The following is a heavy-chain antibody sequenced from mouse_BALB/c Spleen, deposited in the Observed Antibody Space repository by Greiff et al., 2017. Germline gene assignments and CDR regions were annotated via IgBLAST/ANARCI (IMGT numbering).Heavy chain of an antibody. CDR1: GYSITSCYS. Sequence: VQLQQSGPDLVKPSQSLSLTCTVTGYSITSCYSWHWIRQFPGNKLEWLGYIHYSGSTNYNPSLKSRIAITRDTSKNQFFLQLNSVTTEDTATYYGARGYDGGYFDVWGAGTTVTVSS. V-gene: IGHV3-1*02. J-gene: IGHJ1*01. D-gene: IGHD1-1*01. CDR2: IHYSGST. CDR3: ARGYDGGYFDV.